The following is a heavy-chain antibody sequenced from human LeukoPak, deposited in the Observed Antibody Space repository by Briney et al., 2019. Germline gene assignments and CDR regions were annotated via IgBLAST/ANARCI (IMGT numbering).Heavy chain of an antibody. D-gene: IGHD3-9*01. CDR2: IYTSGST. V-gene: IGHV4-4*07. J-gene: IGHJ6*02. Sequence: SETLSLTCTVSGGSISSYYWSWIRQPAGKGLEWIGRIYTSGSTNYNPSLKSRVTMSVDTSKNQFSLKLSSVTAADTAVYYCARDQAIRSGYYSYYYYYGMDVWGQGTTVTVSS. CDR1: GGSISSYY. CDR3: ARDQAIRSGYYSYYYYYGMDV.